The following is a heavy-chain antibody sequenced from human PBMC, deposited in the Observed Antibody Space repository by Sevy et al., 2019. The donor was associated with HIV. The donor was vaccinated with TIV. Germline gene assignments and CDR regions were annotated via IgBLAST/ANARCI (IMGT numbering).Heavy chain of an antibody. CDR1: GDSVSSNSAA. J-gene: IGHJ5*02. CDR3: AREETISIAAQERFDP. V-gene: IGHV6-1*01. D-gene: IGHD6-6*01. CDR2: TYYRSKWYN. Sequence: KQSQTLSLTCAISGDSVSSNSAAWNWIRQSPSRGLEWLGRTYYRSKWYNDYAVSVKSRITINPDTSKNQFSLQLNSVTPEDTAVYYCAREETISIAAQERFDPWGQGTLVTVSS.